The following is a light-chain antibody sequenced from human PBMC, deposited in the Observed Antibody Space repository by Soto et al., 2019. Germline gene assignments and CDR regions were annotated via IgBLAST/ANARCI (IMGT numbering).Light chain of an antibody. CDR3: QQYNNWPPLS. CDR1: QSVSRN. V-gene: IGKV3-15*01. CDR2: GAS. Sequence: EIVMTQSPATLSVSPGERATLSCRPSQSVSRNLAWYQQKPGQAPRLLIYGASTRATGIPARLSGSGSGTEVTHTISSLQSEDFAVYYCQQYNNWPPLSFGGGNTVEIK. J-gene: IGKJ4*02.